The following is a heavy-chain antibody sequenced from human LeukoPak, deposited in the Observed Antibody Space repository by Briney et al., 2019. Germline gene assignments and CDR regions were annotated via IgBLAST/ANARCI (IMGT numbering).Heavy chain of an antibody. CDR3: ARERSSGWPNGYYYSGIDV. Sequence: SETLSLTCTVSGYSLSSGYYWGWIRQPPGKGREWIGSIDHSGSTYYNPSLKSRVTISVDTSKNQFSLKLGSVTAADTAVYYCARERSSGWPNGYYYSGIDVWGQGTTVTVSS. D-gene: IGHD6-19*01. V-gene: IGHV4-38-2*02. CDR2: IDHSGST. CDR1: GYSLSSGYY. J-gene: IGHJ6*02.